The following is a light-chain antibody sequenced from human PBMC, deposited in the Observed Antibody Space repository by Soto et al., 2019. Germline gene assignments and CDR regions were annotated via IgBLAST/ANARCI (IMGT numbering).Light chain of an antibody. CDR2: SSN. J-gene: IGLJ3*02. CDR3: AAWDDSLSGWV. CDR1: SSSIGANY. V-gene: IGLV1-47*02. Sequence: QSVLTQPPSASGTPGQRVTISCSGSSSSIGANYVYWYQQLPGTAPGTAPKLLIYSSNQRPSGVPDRFSGSKSGTSASLAISGLRSEDEADYYCAAWDDSLSGWVFGGGTKLTVL.